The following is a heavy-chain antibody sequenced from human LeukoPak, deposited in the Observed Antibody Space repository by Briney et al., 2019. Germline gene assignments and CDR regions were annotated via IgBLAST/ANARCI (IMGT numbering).Heavy chain of an antibody. CDR2: MNPNSGNT. V-gene: IGHV1-8*03. CDR1: GYTFTSYD. D-gene: IGHD3-3*01. J-gene: IGHJ4*02. CDR3: ARGITIFGVPRQDY. Sequence: ASVKVSCKASGYTFTSYDINWVRQATGQGLVWMGWMNPNSGNTGYAQKFQGRVTITRNTSISTAYMELSSLRSEDTAVYYCARGITIFGVPRQDYWGQGTLVTVSS.